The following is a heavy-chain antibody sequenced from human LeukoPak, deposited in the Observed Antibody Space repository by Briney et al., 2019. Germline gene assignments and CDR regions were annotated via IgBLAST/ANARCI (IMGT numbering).Heavy chain of an antibody. Sequence: ASVKVSCKASGCTFTSYGFSWMRQAPGQGLEWMGWISAHSDNTNYPQKFRGRVTMTTDTSTSTAYMELRSLRSDDTAVYYCARGPRGGIGYFYYMDVWGKGTTVTVS. CDR2: ISAHSDNT. CDR3: ARGPRGGIGYFYYMDV. V-gene: IGHV1-18*01. CDR1: GCTFTSYG. J-gene: IGHJ6*03. D-gene: IGHD3-10*01.